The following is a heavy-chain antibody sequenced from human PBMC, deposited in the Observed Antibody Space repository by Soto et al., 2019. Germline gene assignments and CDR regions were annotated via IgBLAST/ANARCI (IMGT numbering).Heavy chain of an antibody. Sequence: NPSETLSLTCTVSGGSISSSSYYWGWIRQPPGKGLEWIGSIYYSGSTYYNPSLKSRVTISVDTSKNQFSLKLSSVTAADTAVYNCARPGDGYNYDWYFDLWGRGTLVTVS. V-gene: IGHV4-39*01. CDR2: IYYSGST. J-gene: IGHJ2*01. D-gene: IGHD5-12*01. CDR1: GGSISSSSYY. CDR3: ARPGDGYNYDWYFDL.